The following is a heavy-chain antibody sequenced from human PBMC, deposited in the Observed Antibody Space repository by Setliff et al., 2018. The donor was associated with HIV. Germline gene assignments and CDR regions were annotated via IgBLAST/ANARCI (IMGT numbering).Heavy chain of an antibody. Sequence: LSLSCAASGFTFDDYAMHWVRQAPGKGLEWVSGISWSSGSIGYADSVKGRFTISRDNAKNSLYLQMNSLRAEDTALYYCTKGVYYYGSAHQSLNDAFDIWGQGAMVTVSS. V-gene: IGHV3-9*01. J-gene: IGHJ3*02. CDR1: GFTFDDYA. CDR3: TKGVYYYGSAHQSLNDAFDI. D-gene: IGHD3-10*01. CDR2: ISWSSGSI.